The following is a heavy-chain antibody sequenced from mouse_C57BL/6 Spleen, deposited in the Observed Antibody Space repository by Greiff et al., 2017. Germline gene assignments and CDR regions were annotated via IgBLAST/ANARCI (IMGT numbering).Heavy chain of an antibody. CDR3: GGLAGSSSFDY. D-gene: IGHD1-1*01. Sequence: QVQLQQSGPELVKPGASVKISCKASGYAFSSSWMNWVKQRPGKGLEWIGRIYPGDGDTNYNGKFKGKATLTADKSSSTACMQLSSLTSEDSAVYFGGGLAGSSSFDYWGQGTTLTVSS. CDR2: IYPGDGDT. V-gene: IGHV1-82*01. CDR1: GYAFSSSW. J-gene: IGHJ2*01.